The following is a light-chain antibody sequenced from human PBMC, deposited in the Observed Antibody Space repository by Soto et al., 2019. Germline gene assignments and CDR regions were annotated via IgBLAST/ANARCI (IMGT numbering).Light chain of an antibody. V-gene: IGKV2D-29*01. CDR1: QSLLHSDGKTY. CDR2: EVS. CDR3: EQSSQVRT. Sequence: DIVMTQTTLSLSVIPAQPPSISCKSSQSLLHSDGKTYLYWYRQKPGQPPQPLVSEVSNSFSGVPDRIRGRVSGTDFRLKISRVEAEDVGVYYCEQSSQVRTCGQGTKLVSK. J-gene: IGKJ2*01.